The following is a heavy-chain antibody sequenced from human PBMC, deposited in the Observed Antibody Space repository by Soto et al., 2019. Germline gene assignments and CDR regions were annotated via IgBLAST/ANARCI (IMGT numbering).Heavy chain of an antibody. Sequence: GGSLRLSCAASGFTFSDYYMSWIRQAPGKGLEWVSYISSSSSTIYYADSVKGRFTISRDNAKNSLYLQMNSLRDEDTAVYYCARGRGGHDEPPLFCSSTSCYGLLNRDYGMDVWGQGTTVTVSS. D-gene: IGHD2-2*01. J-gene: IGHJ6*02. V-gene: IGHV3-11*04. CDR1: GFTFSDYY. CDR2: ISSSSSTI. CDR3: ARGRGGHDEPPLFCSSTSCYGLLNRDYGMDV.